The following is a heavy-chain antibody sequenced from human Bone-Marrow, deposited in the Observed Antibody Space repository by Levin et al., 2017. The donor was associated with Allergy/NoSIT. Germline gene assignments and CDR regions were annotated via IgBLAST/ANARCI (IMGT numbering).Heavy chain of an antibody. V-gene: IGHV1-69*13. J-gene: IGHJ3*02. CDR3: ASKSPQWLADSAFDI. CDR1: GGTFSSYA. Sequence: ASVKVSCKASGGTFSSYAISWVRQAPGQGLEWMGGIIPIFGTANYAQKFQGRVTITADESTSTAYMELSSLRSEDTAVYYCASKSPQWLADSAFDIWGQGTMVTVSS. CDR2: IIPIFGTA. D-gene: IGHD6-19*01.